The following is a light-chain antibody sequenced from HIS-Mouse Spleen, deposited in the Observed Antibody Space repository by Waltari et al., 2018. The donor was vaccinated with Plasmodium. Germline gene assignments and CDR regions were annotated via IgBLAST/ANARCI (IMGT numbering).Light chain of an antibody. J-gene: IGKJ5*01. CDR2: GAS. CDR1: QSVRSSY. V-gene: IGKV3-20*01. Sequence: EIVLTQSPGTLSLSPGERATLSCRASQSVRSSYFAWYQQKPGQAPRLLILGASSRATGIPDRFSGSGSGTDFTLTISRLEPEDFAVYYCQQYGSSPITFGQGTRLEIK. CDR3: QQYGSSPIT.